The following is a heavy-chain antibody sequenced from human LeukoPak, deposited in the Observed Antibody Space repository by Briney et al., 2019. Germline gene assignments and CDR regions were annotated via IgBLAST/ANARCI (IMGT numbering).Heavy chain of an antibody. CDR1: GGSISSGSYY. CDR2: IYTSGST. D-gene: IGHD6-19*01. Sequence: SQTLSLTCTVSGGSISSGSYYWGWIRQPAGKGLEWIGRIYTSGSTNYNPSLKSRVTISVDTSKNQFSLKLSSVTAADTAVYYCARESSGWYYYGMDVWGQGTTVTVSS. J-gene: IGHJ6*02. V-gene: IGHV4-61*02. CDR3: ARESSGWYYYGMDV.